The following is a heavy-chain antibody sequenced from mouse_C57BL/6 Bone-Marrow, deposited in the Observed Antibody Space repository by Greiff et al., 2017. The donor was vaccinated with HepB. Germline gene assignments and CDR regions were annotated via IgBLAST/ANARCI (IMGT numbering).Heavy chain of an antibody. V-gene: IGHV1-15*01. CDR3: TRSWDHLAWFAY. CDR2: IDPETGGT. Sequence: VQLQQSGAELVRPGASVTLSWKASGYTFTDYEMHWVKQTPVHGLEWIGAIDPETGGTAYNQKFKGKAILTADKSSSTAYMELRSLTSEDSAVYYCTRSWDHLAWFAYWGQGTLVTVSA. CDR1: GYTFTDYE. J-gene: IGHJ3*01. D-gene: IGHD4-1*01.